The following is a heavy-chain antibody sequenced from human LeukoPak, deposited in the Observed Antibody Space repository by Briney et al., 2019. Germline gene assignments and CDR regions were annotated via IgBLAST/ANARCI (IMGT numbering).Heavy chain of an antibody. J-gene: IGHJ4*02. Sequence: GSLRLSCAASGFTFSSYCMSWVRQAPGKGLEWVANIKQDGSEKYYVDSVKGRFTISRDNAKNSLYLQMNSLRAEDTAVYYCTRVGYCSSTTCYTGDGFDYWGQGTLVTVSS. V-gene: IGHV3-7*01. D-gene: IGHD2-2*02. CDR2: IKQDGSEK. CDR1: GFTFSSYC. CDR3: TRVGYCSSTTCYTGDGFDY.